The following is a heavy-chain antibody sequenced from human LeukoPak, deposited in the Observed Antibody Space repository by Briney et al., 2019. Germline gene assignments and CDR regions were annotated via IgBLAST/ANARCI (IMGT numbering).Heavy chain of an antibody. CDR2: ISGSGGST. V-gene: IGHV3-23*01. D-gene: IGHD6-19*01. J-gene: IGHJ4*02. Sequence: GGSLRLSCAASGFTFSSYAMSWVRQAPGKGLEWVSAISGSGGSTYYADSVKGRFTISRDNSKNTLYLQMNSLRAEDTAVYYCAKVGNPYSSGWYGYWGQGTLVTVSS. CDR3: AKVGNPYSSGWYGY. CDR1: GFTFSSYA.